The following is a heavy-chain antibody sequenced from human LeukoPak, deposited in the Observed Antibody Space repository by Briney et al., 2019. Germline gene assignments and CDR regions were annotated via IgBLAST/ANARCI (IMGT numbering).Heavy chain of an antibody. CDR2: ISSSSSYI. CDR3: ARSYGSGSYGTDY. Sequence: GGSLRLSCAASGFTFSDYYMSWIRQAPGKGLEWVSSISSSSSYIYYADSVKGRFTISRDNAKNSLYLQMNSLRAEDTAVYYCARSYGSGSYGTDYWGQGTLVTVSS. D-gene: IGHD3-10*01. CDR1: GFTFSDYY. V-gene: IGHV3-11*06. J-gene: IGHJ4*02.